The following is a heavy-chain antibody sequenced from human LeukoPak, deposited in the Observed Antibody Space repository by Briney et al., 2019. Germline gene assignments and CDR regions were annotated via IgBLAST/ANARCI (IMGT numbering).Heavy chain of an antibody. J-gene: IGHJ6*02. CDR3: ARDYCGGDCYSDYYYGMDV. V-gene: IGHV3-30-3*01. Sequence: GGSLRLSCAASGFTFSSHAMHWVRQAPGKGLEWVAVISYDGSNKYYADSVKGRFTISRDNSKNTLYLQMNSLRAEDTAVYYCARDYCGGDCYSDYYYGMDVWGQGTTVTVSS. CDR2: ISYDGSNK. CDR1: GFTFSSHA. D-gene: IGHD2-21*02.